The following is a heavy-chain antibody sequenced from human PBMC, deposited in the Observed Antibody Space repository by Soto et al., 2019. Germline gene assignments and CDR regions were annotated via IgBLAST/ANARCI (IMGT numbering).Heavy chain of an antibody. J-gene: IGHJ6*02. CDR3: ARGGYSYAPYGMDV. D-gene: IGHD5-18*01. CDR1: GGTFSSYA. V-gene: IGHV1-69*06. CDR2: IIPIFGTA. Sequence: SVKVSCKASGGTFSSYAISWVRQAPGQGLEWMGGIIPIFGTANYAQKFQGRVTITADKSTSTAYMELSSLRSEDTAVYYCARGGYSYAPYGMDVWGQGTTVTVSS.